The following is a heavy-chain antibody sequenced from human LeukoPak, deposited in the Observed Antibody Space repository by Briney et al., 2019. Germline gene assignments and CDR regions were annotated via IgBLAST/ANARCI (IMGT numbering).Heavy chain of an antibody. J-gene: IGHJ4*02. V-gene: IGHV3-23*03. Sequence: GGSLRLSCAASGFTFDDYAMHWVRQAPGKGLEWVSVIYSGGSTYYADSVKGRFTISRDNSKNTLYLQMNSLRAEDTAVYYCARDRGSGYYYGYWGQGTLVTVSS. CDR2: IYSGGST. CDR1: GFTFDDYA. D-gene: IGHD3-22*01. CDR3: ARDRGSGYYYGY.